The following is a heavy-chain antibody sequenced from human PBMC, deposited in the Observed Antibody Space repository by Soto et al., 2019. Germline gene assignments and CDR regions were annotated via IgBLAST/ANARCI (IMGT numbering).Heavy chain of an antibody. CDR2: IDSSGEK. CDR1: GLSITDSEMG. V-gene: IGHV2-26*01. CDR3: ARRHLAVAVSPWFDP. J-gene: IGHJ5*02. Sequence: QVTLKESGPVLVKPTETLTLRCTVSGLSITDSEMGVSWISPPPGQPLEWLAHIDSSGEKSYRTFLKSRLAISKDNSKSQIVLTMTNMDPADTATYYCARRHLAVAVSPWFDPWGQGIPVTVSS. D-gene: IGHD6-19*01.